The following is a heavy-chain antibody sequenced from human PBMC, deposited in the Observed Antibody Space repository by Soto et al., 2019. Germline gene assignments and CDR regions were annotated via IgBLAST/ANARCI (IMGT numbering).Heavy chain of an antibody. D-gene: IGHD2-2*02. V-gene: IGHV1-18*04. J-gene: IGHJ5*02. CDR2: ISPYNGNT. CDR3: ARQDVVVPAGIPQFDP. CDR1: GYSFSSYG. Sequence: GASVKVSCKASGYSFSSYGISWVRQAPGQGLEWMGWISPYNGNTNYAQKLQGRVTMTTDTSTSTAYMELRSLRSDDTAVYYCARQDVVVPAGIPQFDPWGQGTLVTVSS.